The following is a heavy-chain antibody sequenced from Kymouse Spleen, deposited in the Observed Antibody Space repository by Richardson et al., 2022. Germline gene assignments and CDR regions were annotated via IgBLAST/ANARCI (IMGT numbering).Heavy chain of an antibody. CDR1: GGSISSSSYY. D-gene: IGHD1-7*01. Sequence: QLQLQESGPGLVKPSETLSLTCTVSGGSISSSSYYWGWIRQPPGKGLEWIGSIYYSGSTYYNPSLKSRVTISVDTSKNQFSLKLSSVTAADTAVYYCARQSITGTTGYYYYGMDVWGQGTTVTVSS. CDR2: IYYSGST. CDR3: ARQSITGTTGYYYYGMDV. V-gene: IGHV4-39*01. J-gene: IGHJ6*02.